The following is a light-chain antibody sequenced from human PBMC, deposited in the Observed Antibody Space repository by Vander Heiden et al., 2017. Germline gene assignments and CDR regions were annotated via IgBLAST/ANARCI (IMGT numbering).Light chain of an antibody. CDR3: QQLNSYPLLT. CDR1: QCISSY. Sequence: DIQLTQSPSFLSASVGDRVSITCRASQCISSYLAWYQQKPGKAPKLLIYAASTLQSGVPSRFGGSGSGTEFTLTISSLQPEDFASYYCQQLNSYPLLTFGGGTKVEIK. V-gene: IGKV1-9*01. CDR2: AAS. J-gene: IGKJ4*01.